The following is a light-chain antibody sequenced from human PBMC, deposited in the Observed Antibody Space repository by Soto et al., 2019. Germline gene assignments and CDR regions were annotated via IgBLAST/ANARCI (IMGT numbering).Light chain of an antibody. CDR1: QTISSSF. CDR3: QQFGISPRT. J-gene: IGKJ2*01. CDR2: GSS. Sequence: EIVLTQSPGTLSLFPGERATLSCRASQTISSSFVAWYQQKPGQAPRLLIYGSSTRATGIPDRFSGSGSGTDFTLTITRLDPEDFAVYYCQQFGISPRTFCQGTKLE. V-gene: IGKV3-20*01.